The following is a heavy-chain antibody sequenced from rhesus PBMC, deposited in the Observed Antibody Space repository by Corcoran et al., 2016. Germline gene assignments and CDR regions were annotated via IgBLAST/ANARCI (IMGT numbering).Heavy chain of an antibody. J-gene: IGHJ1*01. Sequence: QVQLQESGPGLVKPSEPLSLTCAVSGGSISSNYWSWIRQPPGKGLEWIGRISGRGGSPAYNPSLKSRVSISTDTSKNQFSLKLSSVTAADTAVYYCAEDYCTSTTCREYFEFWGQGALVTVSS. CDR1: GGSISSNY. V-gene: IGHV4-173*01. CDR2: ISGRGGSP. CDR3: AEDYCTSTTCREYFEF. D-gene: IGHD2-2*01.